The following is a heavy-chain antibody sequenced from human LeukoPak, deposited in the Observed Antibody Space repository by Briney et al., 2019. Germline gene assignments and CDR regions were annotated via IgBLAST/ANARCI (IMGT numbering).Heavy chain of an antibody. D-gene: IGHD6-13*01. CDR2: IYSTGST. J-gene: IGHJ4*02. Sequence: SETLSLTCTVSSDSISSFYWTWIRQPARKGLEWIGRIYSTGSTNYNPSLKSRVTMSVDTSKNQFSLRLRSVTAADTAVYYCARQIASAGTAGFDFWGQGALVTVSS. V-gene: IGHV4-4*07. CDR1: SDSISSFY. CDR3: ARQIASAGTAGFDF.